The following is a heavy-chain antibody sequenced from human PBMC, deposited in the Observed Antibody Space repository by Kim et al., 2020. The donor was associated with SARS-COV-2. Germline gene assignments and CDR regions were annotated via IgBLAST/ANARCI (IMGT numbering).Heavy chain of an antibody. Sequence: SETLSLTCTVSGGSISSYYWSWIRQPPGKGLEWIGYIYYSGSTNYNPSLKSRVTISVDTSKNQFSLKLSSVTAADTAVYYCARASYSSGWYGAVDYWDQG. CDR3: ARASYSSGWYGAVDY. D-gene: IGHD6-19*01. CDR2: IYYSGST. V-gene: IGHV4-59*08. J-gene: IGHJ4*02. CDR1: GGSISSYY.